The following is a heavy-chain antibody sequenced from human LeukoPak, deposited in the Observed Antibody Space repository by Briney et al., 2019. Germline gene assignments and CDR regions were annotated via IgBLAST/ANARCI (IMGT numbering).Heavy chain of an antibody. Sequence: ASVKVSCKASGYTFTSYGISWVRQAPGQGLEWMGWISAYNGNTNYAQKLQGRVTMTTDTSTSTAYMELRSLRSDDTAVYYCAREGTYYYDSSGYPLRWFDPWGQGTLVTVSS. J-gene: IGHJ5*02. CDR2: ISAYNGNT. V-gene: IGHV1-18*01. D-gene: IGHD3-22*01. CDR3: AREGTYYYDSSGYPLRWFDP. CDR1: GYTFTSYG.